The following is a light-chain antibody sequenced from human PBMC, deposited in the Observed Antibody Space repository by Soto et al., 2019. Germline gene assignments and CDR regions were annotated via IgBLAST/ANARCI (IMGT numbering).Light chain of an antibody. V-gene: IGLV2-14*01. CDR2: VNS. CDR3: SSYTSRDTPYV. Sequence: QSALTQPASVSGSPGQSITISCTGTSSDVGDYKYVSLYQQHPDKAPKLIIFVNSNRPSGISNRFSASKSGNTASLTISGLQADDEAYYYCSSYTSRDTPYVFGTGTKLTVL. CDR1: SSDVGDYKY. J-gene: IGLJ1*01.